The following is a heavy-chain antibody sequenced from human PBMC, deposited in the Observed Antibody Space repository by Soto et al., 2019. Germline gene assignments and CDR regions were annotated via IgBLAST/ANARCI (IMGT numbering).Heavy chain of an antibody. CDR2: ISGSGLST. CDR1: GVPSSSAA. D-gene: IGHD3-3*01. J-gene: IGHJ4*02. CDR3: VKNPVTIFGVVITPPED. V-gene: IGHV3-23*01. Sequence: GGSLRLSCATSGVPSSSAAMSWVRQAPGKGLEWVSSISGSGLSTYYADSVKGRFTISRDNSKKTLYLQMNSLRAEDTAIYYCVKNPVTIFGVVITPPEDWGKGTGVTISS.